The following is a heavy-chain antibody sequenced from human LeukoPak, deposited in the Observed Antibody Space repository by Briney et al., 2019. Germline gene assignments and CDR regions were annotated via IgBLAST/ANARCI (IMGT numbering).Heavy chain of an antibody. D-gene: IGHD6-13*01. CDR2: ISYDGSNK. J-gene: IGHJ4*02. CDR1: GFTFSSYA. V-gene: IGHV3-30-3*01. CDR3: ARALIAAAAPYYFDY. Sequence: GGSLRLSCAASGFTFSSYAMHWARQAPGKGLEWVAVISYDGSNKYYADSVKGRFTISRDNSKNTLYLQMNSLRAEDTAVYYCARALIAAAAPYYFDYWGQGTLVTVSS.